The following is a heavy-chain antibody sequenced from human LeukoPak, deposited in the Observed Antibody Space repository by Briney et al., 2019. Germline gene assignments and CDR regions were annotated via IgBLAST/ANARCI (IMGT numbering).Heavy chain of an antibody. D-gene: IGHD5-24*01. V-gene: IGHV3-30-3*01. Sequence: GGSLRLSCAASGFTFSSYAMHWVRQAPGKGLEWVAVISYDGSNKYYADSVKGRFTISRDNSKNTLYLQMNSLRAEDTAVYYCARESIRDGSARPCGMDVWGQGTTVTVSS. CDR1: GFTFSSYA. CDR3: ARESIRDGSARPCGMDV. J-gene: IGHJ6*02. CDR2: ISYDGSNK.